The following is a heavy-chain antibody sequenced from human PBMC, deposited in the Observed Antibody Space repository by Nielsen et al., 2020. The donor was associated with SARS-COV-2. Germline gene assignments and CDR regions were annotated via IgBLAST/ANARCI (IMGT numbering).Heavy chain of an antibody. CDR1: GFTFRDYA. V-gene: IGHV3-23*01. Sequence: GESLKISCAASGFTFRDYAMSWVRQAPGKGLQWVSGINYSGDSTYYADSVKGRFTISRDNSKNTLYLQMNSLRADDTAVYYCAREAFGIAARPHYSDNWGQGTLVTVSS. D-gene: IGHD6-6*01. CDR2: INYSGDST. CDR3: AREAFGIAARPHYSDN. J-gene: IGHJ4*02.